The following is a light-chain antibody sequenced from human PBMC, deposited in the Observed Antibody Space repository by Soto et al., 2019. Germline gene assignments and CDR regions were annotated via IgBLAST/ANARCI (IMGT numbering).Light chain of an antibody. CDR1: KIGSKS. CDR2: YDS. V-gene: IGLV3-21*04. J-gene: IGLJ2*01. Sequence: SYELTQPPSVSVAPGKTARITCGGNKIGSKSVHWYQQKPGQAPVLVIYYDSDRPSGIPERFSGSNSGNTATLTIRRGEAGDEADYYCQVWDSSSDHVVFGGRTKLTVL. CDR3: QVWDSSSDHVV.